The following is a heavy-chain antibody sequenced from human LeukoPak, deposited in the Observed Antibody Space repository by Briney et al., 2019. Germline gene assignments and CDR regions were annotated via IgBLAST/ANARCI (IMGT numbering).Heavy chain of an antibody. V-gene: IGHV1-18*01. CDR2: ISGYTGNT. J-gene: IGHJ4*02. CDR3: ARRTIFGVVTFDY. CDR1: GYTFTSYG. Sequence: ASVKVSCKASGYTFTSYGISWVRQAPGQGLEWMGWISGYTGNTNYAHKLQGRVTMTTDTSTSTAYMELRILRSDDTAVYYCARRTIFGVVTFDYWGQGTLVTVPS. D-gene: IGHD3-3*01.